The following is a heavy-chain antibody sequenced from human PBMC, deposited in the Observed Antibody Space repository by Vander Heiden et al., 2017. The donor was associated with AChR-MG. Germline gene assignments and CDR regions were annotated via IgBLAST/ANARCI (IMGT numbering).Heavy chain of an antibody. CDR2: IKQDGSGK. J-gene: IGHJ3*02. D-gene: IGHD6-19*01. CDR1: GFPFRSYW. Sequence: EVQLVESGGGLVQPGGSLRLSCADSGFPFRSYWMSWVRQAPGKGLEWVANIKQDGSGKYYVDSVKGRFTISRDNAKNSLYLQMNSLRAEDTAVYYCARGQWLSNDAFDIWGQGTMVTVSS. CDR3: ARGQWLSNDAFDI. V-gene: IGHV3-7*01.